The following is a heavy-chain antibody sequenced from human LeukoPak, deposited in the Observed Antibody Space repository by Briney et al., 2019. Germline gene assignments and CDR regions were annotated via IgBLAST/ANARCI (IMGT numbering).Heavy chain of an antibody. J-gene: IGHJ4*02. CDR1: GFKLFSEYS. V-gene: IGHV3-21*01. D-gene: IGHD1-26*01. CDR3: ARGIVGTTETTFDY. CDR2: ISSTSSYI. Sequence: GGSLRLSCAASGFKLFSEYSMNWVRQAPGKGLEWVSSISSTSSYIFYADSVKGRFTIPRDNAKNSLYLQMNSLRAEDTAVYYCARGIVGTTETTFDYWGQGTLVTVSS.